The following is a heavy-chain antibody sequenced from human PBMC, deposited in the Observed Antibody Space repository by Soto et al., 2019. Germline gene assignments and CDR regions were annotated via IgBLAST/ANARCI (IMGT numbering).Heavy chain of an antibody. CDR2: IIPIFGTA. Sequence: QVQLVQSGAEVKKPGSSVKVSCKASGGTFSSYAISWVRQAPGQGLEWMGGIIPIFGTANYAQKFQGRVTITADESTSTDYMELSSLRSEDTAVYYCARADCGGDCYPVSRWGQGTLVTVSS. CDR1: GGTFSSYA. J-gene: IGHJ4*02. V-gene: IGHV1-69*01. D-gene: IGHD2-21*02. CDR3: ARADCGGDCYPVSR.